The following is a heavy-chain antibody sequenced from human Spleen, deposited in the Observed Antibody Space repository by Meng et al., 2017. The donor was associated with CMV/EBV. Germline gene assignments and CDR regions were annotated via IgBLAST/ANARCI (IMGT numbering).Heavy chain of an antibody. D-gene: IGHD1-26*01. V-gene: IGHV1-2*02. J-gene: IGHJ4*02. Sequence: SVPVSCKASGYTFTAYLLHWVRQAPGQGLGWMGSINPNTGVTNYAQKFQGRVAMTRDTSISTAYMELSRLRSDDTAVYYCASSRAGGVWGQGTLVTVSS. CDR3: ASSRAGGV. CDR1: GYTFTAYL. CDR2: INPNTGVT.